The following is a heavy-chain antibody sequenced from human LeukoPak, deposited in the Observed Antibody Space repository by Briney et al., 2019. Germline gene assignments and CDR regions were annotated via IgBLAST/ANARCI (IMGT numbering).Heavy chain of an antibody. D-gene: IGHD3-10*01. CDR3: ATGSQIREADY. CDR2: ISGSGGST. Sequence: PGGSLRLSCAASGFTFSGYWMSWVRQAPGKGLEWVSAISGSGGSTYYAGSVKGRFTISRDNAKNSLYLQMNSLRAEDTAVYYCATGSQIREADYWGQGTLVTVSS. J-gene: IGHJ4*02. V-gene: IGHV3-23*01. CDR1: GFTFSGYW.